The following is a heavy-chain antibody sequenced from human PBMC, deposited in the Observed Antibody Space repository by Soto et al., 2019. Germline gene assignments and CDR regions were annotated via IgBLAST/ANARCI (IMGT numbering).Heavy chain of an antibody. J-gene: IGHJ4*02. CDR1: GYNFTSYW. D-gene: IGHD2-8*01. CDR2: IYPGDSDT. CDR3: ARQNPYCTNGVCYSDY. Sequence: GESLKISCKGSGYNFTSYWIIWVRQMPGKGLEWMGIIYPGDSDTRYSPSFQGQVTISADKSISTAYLQWSSLKASDTAMYYCARQNPYCTNGVCYSDYWGQGTLVTVSS. V-gene: IGHV5-51*01.